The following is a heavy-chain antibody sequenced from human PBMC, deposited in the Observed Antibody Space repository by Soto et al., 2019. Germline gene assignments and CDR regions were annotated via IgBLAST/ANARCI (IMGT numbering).Heavy chain of an antibody. J-gene: IGHJ4*02. CDR2: ISAYNGNT. CDR1: GYTFTSYG. CDR3: ARPMYSSSWEGRGFDY. V-gene: IGHV1-18*01. D-gene: IGHD6-13*01. Sequence: ASVKVSCKASGYTFTSYGISWVRQAPGQGLEWMGWISAYNGNTNYAQKLQGRVTMTTDTSTSTAYMELRSLRSDDTAVYYCARPMYSSSWEGRGFDYWGQGTLVTVSS.